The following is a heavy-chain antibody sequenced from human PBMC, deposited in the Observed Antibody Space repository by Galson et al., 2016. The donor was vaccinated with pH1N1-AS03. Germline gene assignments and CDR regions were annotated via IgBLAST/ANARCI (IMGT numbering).Heavy chain of an antibody. CDR3: ARRYDFDY. J-gene: IGHJ4*02. V-gene: IGHV1-46*01. CDR1: GYTLTRYY. CDR2: IDPSGGPT. D-gene: IGHD3-16*01. Sequence: SVKVSCKASGYTLTRYYMHWVRQAPGQGLEWMGIIDPSGGPTTYAPKFQGRITITTDTSTSTVYMELVSLRSEDTAGYYCARRYDFDYWGQGTLVTVSS.